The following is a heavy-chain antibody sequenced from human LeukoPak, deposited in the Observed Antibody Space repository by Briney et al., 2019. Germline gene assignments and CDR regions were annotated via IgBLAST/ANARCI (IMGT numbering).Heavy chain of an antibody. CDR2: IIPIFGTA. CDR1: GGTFSSYA. Sequence: SVKVSCKASGGTFSSYAISWVRQAPGQGLEWMGGIIPIFGTANYAQKFQGRVTITADESTSTAYMELSSLRPEDTAVYYCARDQVSGYYYYGMDVWGQGTTVTASS. V-gene: IGHV1-69*01. J-gene: IGHJ6*02. CDR3: ARDQVSGYYYYGMDV.